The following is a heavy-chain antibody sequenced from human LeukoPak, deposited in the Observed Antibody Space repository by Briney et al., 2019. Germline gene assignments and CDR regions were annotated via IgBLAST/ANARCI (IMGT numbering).Heavy chain of an antibody. V-gene: IGHV4-4*07. CDR2: IYTSGST. D-gene: IGHD3-22*01. J-gene: IGHJ4*02. CDR1: GGSISSYY. Sequence: SETLSLTCTVSGGSISSYYWSWIRQPAGKGLEWIGRIYTSGSTNYNPSLKSRVTMSVDTSKNQFSLKLSSVTAADTAVYYCARGGGARYYYDSSGYSRSPNFDYWGQGTLVTVSS. CDR3: ARGGGARYYYDSSGYSRSPNFDY.